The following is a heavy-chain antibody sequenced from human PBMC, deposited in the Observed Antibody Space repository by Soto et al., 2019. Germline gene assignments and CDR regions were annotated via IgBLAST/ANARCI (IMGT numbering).Heavy chain of an antibody. CDR1: GGTFSSYA. Sequence: SVKVSCKASGGTFSSYAISWVRQAPGQGLEWMGGIIPIFGTANYAQKFQGRVTITADESTSTAYMELSSLRSEDTAVYYCASKDMVRGVPDYWGQGTLVTVSS. CDR2: IIPIFGTA. J-gene: IGHJ4*02. V-gene: IGHV1-69*13. D-gene: IGHD3-10*01. CDR3: ASKDMVRGVPDY.